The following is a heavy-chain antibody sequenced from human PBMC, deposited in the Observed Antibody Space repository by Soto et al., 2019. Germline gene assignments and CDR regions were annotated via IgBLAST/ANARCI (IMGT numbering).Heavy chain of an antibody. V-gene: IGHV4-31*03. CDR2: IYSSGSGST. CDR1: GGSISSGAYY. J-gene: IGHJ6*02. Sequence: QVQLQESGPGLVEPSQTLSLTCTVSGGSISSGAYYWTWIRQHPRKGLEWIGYIYSSGSGSTYYISSLKSRVTISVDTSKNQFSLKLSSVTAADTAVYYCAIDSLLSSRRMEAWCQGTTVTVSS. CDR3: AIDSLLSSRRMEA.